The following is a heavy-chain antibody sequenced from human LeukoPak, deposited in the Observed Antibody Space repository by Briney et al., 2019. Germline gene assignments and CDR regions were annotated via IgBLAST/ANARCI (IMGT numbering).Heavy chain of an antibody. CDR1: GGSFSGYY. CDR2: IYYSGST. Sequence: SETLSLTCAVYGGSFSGYYWSWIRQPPGKGLEWIGYIYYSGSTNYNPSLKSRVTISVETSKNQFSLKLSSVTAADTAVYYCARLRSRSNYDYWGQGTLVTVSS. CDR3: ARLRSRSNYDY. D-gene: IGHD5-24*01. J-gene: IGHJ4*02. V-gene: IGHV4-59*01.